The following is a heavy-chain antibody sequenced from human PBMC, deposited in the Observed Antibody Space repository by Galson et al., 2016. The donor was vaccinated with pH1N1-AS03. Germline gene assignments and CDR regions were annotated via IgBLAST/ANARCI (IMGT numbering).Heavy chain of an antibody. CDR1: GFPFSGYR. CDR2: ISTSSSSI. Sequence: SLRLSCAASGFPFSGYRMNWVRQAPGKGLEWVSFISTSSSSIYYADSVKGRFTITRDNAQNLLYLQMSSLRDEDTAVYYCARDRPPQGISVAGWFDFWGQGTLVTVSS. CDR3: ARDRPPQGISVAGWFDF. V-gene: IGHV3-21*01. J-gene: IGHJ4*02. D-gene: IGHD6-19*01.